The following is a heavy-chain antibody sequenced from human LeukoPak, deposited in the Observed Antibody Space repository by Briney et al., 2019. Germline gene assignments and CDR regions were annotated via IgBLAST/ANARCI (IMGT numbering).Heavy chain of an antibody. Sequence: EASVKVSCKASGYTFTGYYMHWVRQAPGQGLEWMGWINPNSGGTNYAQKFQGRVTMTRDTSISTAYMELSRLRSDDTAVYYCARDLRQLHSSGWYVYWGQGTLVTVSS. D-gene: IGHD6-19*01. J-gene: IGHJ4*02. CDR1: GYTFTGYY. CDR2: INPNSGGT. CDR3: ARDLRQLHSSGWYVY. V-gene: IGHV1-2*02.